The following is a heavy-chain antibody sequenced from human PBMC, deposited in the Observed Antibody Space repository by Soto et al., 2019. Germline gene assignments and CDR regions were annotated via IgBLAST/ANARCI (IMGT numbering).Heavy chain of an antibody. Sequence: GGSLRLSCAASGFTFSSYAMHWVRQAPGKGLEWVAVISYDGSNKYYADSVEGRFTISRDNSKNTLYLQMNSLRAEDTAVYYCARDTYYYDSSGYYPLDYWGQGTLVTVSS. J-gene: IGHJ4*02. CDR3: ARDTYYYDSSGYYPLDY. D-gene: IGHD3-22*01. CDR2: ISYDGSNK. V-gene: IGHV3-30-3*01. CDR1: GFTFSSYA.